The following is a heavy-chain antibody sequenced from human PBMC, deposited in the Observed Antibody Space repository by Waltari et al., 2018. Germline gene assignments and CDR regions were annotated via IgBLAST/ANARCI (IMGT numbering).Heavy chain of an antibody. J-gene: IGHJ5*02. CDR1: GFTFRSYR. Sequence: EVQLVESGGDLVQPGGSLRLSCVASGFTFRSYRMSWVRQAPGKGLEWVSSISSSSSYIYYADSVKGRFTISRDNGETSLYLQMNSLRVEDTAVYYCVRAYYYDSSSYYTDLWGQGTRVIVSS. CDR3: VRAYYYDSSSYYTDL. D-gene: IGHD3-22*01. V-gene: IGHV3-21*02. CDR2: ISSSSSYI.